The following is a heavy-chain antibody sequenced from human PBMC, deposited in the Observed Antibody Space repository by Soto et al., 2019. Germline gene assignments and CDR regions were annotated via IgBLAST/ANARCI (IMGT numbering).Heavy chain of an antibody. J-gene: IGHJ6*03. CDR3: AKGWASSWYPPPYYYYYMDV. CDR1: GFTFSSYA. D-gene: IGHD6-13*01. Sequence: GGSLRLSCAASGFTFSSYAMSWVRQAPGKGLEWVSAISGSGGSTYYADSVKGRFTISRDNSKNTLYLQMNSLRAEDTAVYYCAKGWASSWYPPPYYYYYMDVWGKGTTVTVSS. V-gene: IGHV3-23*01. CDR2: ISGSGGST.